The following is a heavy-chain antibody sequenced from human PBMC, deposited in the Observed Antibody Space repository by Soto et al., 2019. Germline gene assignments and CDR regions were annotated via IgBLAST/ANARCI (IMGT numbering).Heavy chain of an antibody. D-gene: IGHD2-2*01. CDR1: GGSFSGYY. CDR2: INHSGST. CDR3: ARGRYCSSTSCYGRRDFDY. J-gene: IGHJ4*02. Sequence: SLTCAVYGGSFSGYYWSWIRQPPGKGLEWIGEINHSGSTNYNPSLKSRVTISVDTSKNQFSLKLSSVTAADTAVYYCARGRYCSSTSCYGRRDFDYWGQGTLVTVSS. V-gene: IGHV4-34*01.